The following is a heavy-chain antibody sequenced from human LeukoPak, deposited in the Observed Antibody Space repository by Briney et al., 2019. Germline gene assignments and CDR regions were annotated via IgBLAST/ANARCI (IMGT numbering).Heavy chain of an antibody. CDR1: GFTFSSYA. Sequence: GGSLRLSCAASGFTFSSYAMHWVRQAPGKGLEWVAVISYDGSNKYYADSVKGRFTISRDNSKNTLYLQMNSLRAEDTAVYYCAREGSVVVTAIPTDYWGRGTLVTVSS. J-gene: IGHJ4*02. V-gene: IGHV3-30*04. CDR2: ISYDGSNK. D-gene: IGHD2-21*02. CDR3: AREGSVVVTAIPTDY.